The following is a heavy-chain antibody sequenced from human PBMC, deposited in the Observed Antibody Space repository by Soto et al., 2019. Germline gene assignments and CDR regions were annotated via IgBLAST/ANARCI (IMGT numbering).Heavy chain of an antibody. D-gene: IGHD4-17*01. Sequence: GGSLRLSCAASGFTFSSYGMHWVRQAPGKGLEWVAVISYDGSNKYYADSVKGRFTISRDNSKNTLYLQMNSLRAEDTAVYYCAKGTPGYYGDYVGGFDYWRHGTLVTVS. CDR1: GFTFSSYG. CDR2: ISYDGSNK. V-gene: IGHV3-30*18. CDR3: AKGTPGYYGDYVGGFDY. J-gene: IGHJ4*01.